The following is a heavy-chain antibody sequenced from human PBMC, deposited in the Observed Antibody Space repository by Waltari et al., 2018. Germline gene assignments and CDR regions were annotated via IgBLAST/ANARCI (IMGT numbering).Heavy chain of an antibody. CDR3: ARPSTEYYYYYYYMDV. J-gene: IGHJ6*03. CDR1: GSTFSNYE. Sequence: EVQVVESGGGLVQHGGSLRLSCAASGSTFSNYEMNWVRQAPGKGLEWVSYISNSGSTVYYADSVKGRFTISRDNAKNSLYLEMNSLRAEDTAVYYCARPSTEYYYYYYYMDVWGKGTTVTVS. CDR2: ISNSGSTV. V-gene: IGHV3-48*03.